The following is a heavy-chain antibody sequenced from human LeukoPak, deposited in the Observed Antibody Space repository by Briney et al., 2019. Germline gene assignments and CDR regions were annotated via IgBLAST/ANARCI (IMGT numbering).Heavy chain of an antibody. V-gene: IGHV4-30-4*01. CDR2: IYYSGST. CDR3: ARERYYYDSSGYIFDY. J-gene: IGHJ4*02. D-gene: IGHD3-22*01. Sequence: SETLSLTCTVSGGSISSGDYYWSWIRQPPGTGLEWIGYIYYSGSTYYNPSLKSRVTISVDTSKNQFSLKLSSVTAADTAVYYCARERYYYDSSGYIFDYWGQGTLVTVSS. CDR1: GGSISSGDYY.